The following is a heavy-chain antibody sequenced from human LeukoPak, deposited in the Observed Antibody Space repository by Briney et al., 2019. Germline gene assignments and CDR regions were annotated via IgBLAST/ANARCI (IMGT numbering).Heavy chain of an antibody. V-gene: IGHV3-23*01. D-gene: IGHD3-3*01. CDR2: ISGSGGST. J-gene: IGHJ4*02. CDR3: AKDGSYYDFWSGVCDY. Sequence: GGSLRLSCAASGFTFSSYAMSWVRQAPGKGLEWVSAISGSGGSTYYADSVKGRFTISRDNSKNTLYLQMNSLRAEDTAVYYCAKDGSYYDFWSGVCDYWGQGTLVTVSS. CDR1: GFTFSSYA.